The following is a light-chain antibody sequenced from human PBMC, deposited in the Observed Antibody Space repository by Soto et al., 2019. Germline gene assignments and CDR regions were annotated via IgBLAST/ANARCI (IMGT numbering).Light chain of an antibody. V-gene: IGKV3-20*01. Sequence: EIVLTQSPGTLSLSPGERATLSCRASQSVPSDWFAWYRNKPGHAPRLLIYGASSRATGVPDRVSGSGSGTDFTVTINRLEPEDFAVYYCQQYGNFPYTFGQGTKLEIK. CDR1: QSVPSDW. CDR2: GAS. CDR3: QQYGNFPYT. J-gene: IGKJ2*01.